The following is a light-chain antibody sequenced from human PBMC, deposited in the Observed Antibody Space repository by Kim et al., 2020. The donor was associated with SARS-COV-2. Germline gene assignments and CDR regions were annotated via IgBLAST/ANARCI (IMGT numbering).Light chain of an antibody. CDR1: SLRSYY. V-gene: IGLV3-19*01. Sequence: ALGQTVRITCQGDSLRSYYASWYRQKPGQAPVLVIYGKNNRPSGIPDRFSGSSSGNTASLTITGAQAEDEADYYCNSRDSSGNVVFGGGTQLTVL. CDR2: GKN. CDR3: NSRDSSGNVV. J-gene: IGLJ2*01.